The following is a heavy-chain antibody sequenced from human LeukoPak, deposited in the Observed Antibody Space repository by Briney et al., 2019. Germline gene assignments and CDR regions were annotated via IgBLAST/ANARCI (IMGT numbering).Heavy chain of an antibody. D-gene: IGHD3-3*01. Sequence: SQTLSLTCTVSGGSISSGSYYWSWIRQPAGKGLEWIGRIYTSGSTNYNPSLKSRVTISVDTSKNQFSLKLSSVTAADTAVYYCARVKAYDFWSGYDYWGQGTLVTVSS. CDR2: IYTSGST. J-gene: IGHJ4*02. V-gene: IGHV4-61*02. CDR1: GGSISSGSYY. CDR3: ARVKAYDFWSGYDY.